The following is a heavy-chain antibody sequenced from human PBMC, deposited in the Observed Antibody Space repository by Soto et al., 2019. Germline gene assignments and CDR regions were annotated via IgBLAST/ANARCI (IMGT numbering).Heavy chain of an antibody. CDR2: IDRDGSGK. V-gene: IGHV3-7*01. J-gene: IGHJ4*02. CDR1: GFIFSGHR. Sequence: EVRLVESGGGLVQPGGSLRLACAASGFIFSGHRMTWVRQAPGKGLEWVANIDRDGSGKYYVDSVRGRFTISRDNAENSLYLQMSSLRDEDTALYYCARITVAQNEYLEYWGQGARVTVSS. D-gene: IGHD4-17*01. CDR3: ARITVAQNEYLEY.